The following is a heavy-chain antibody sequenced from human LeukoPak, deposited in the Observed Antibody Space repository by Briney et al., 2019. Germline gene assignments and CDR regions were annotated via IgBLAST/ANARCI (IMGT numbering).Heavy chain of an antibody. J-gene: IGHJ4*02. D-gene: IGHD6-19*01. CDR3: ARDRKYGQWLVLYLYYFGY. CDR1: GFTFSSYA. CDR2: ISYDGSNK. V-gene: IGHV3-30-3*01. Sequence: GRSLRLSCAASGFTFSSYAMHWVRQAPGKGLEWVAVISYDGSNKYYADSVKGRFTISRDNSKNTLYLQMNSLRAEDTAVYYCARDRKYGQWLVLYLYYFGYWGQGTLVTVSS.